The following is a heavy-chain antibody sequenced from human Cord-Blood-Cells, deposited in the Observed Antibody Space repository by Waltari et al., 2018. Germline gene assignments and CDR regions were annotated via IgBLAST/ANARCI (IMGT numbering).Heavy chain of an antibody. CDR1: GGSFSGYY. CDR2: INHSGST. J-gene: IGHJ6*03. CDR3: ARGERNSSSSHYYMDV. V-gene: IGHV4-34*01. D-gene: IGHD6-6*01. Sequence: QVQLQQWGAGLLKPSETLSLTCAVYGGSFSGYYWSWIRQPPGKGLEWIGEINHSGSTNDNPSLKSRFTISVDTSKNQFSLKLSSVNAADTAVYYGARGERNSSSSHYYMDVWGKGTTVTVSS.